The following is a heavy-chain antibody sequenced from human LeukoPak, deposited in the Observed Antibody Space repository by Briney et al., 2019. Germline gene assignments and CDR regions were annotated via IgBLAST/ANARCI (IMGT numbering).Heavy chain of an antibody. Sequence: PSETLSLTCAVSGGSISSSNWWSWVRQPPGKGLEWVSVIYSGGSTYYADSVKGRSTISRDNSKNTLYLQMNSLRAEDTAVYYCSTMRYYGMDVWGKGTTVTVSS. J-gene: IGHJ6*04. CDR3: STMRYYGMDV. V-gene: IGHV3-53*01. CDR1: GGSISSSNW. CDR2: IYSGGST. D-gene: IGHD3-22*01.